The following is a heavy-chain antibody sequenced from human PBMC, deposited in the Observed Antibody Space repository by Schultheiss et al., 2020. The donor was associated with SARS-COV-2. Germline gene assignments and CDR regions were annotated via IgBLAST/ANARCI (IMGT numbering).Heavy chain of an antibody. D-gene: IGHD5-24*01. V-gene: IGHV3-11*06. J-gene: IGHJ4*02. Sequence: GGSLRLSCAVSGFTVSDNYMIWVRQAPGKGLVWVSHINGDGSATNYADSVKGRFTISRDNAKNSLYLQMNSLRAEDTAVYYCARDLRPVRDGYNSADYWGQGTLVTVSS. CDR3: ARDLRPVRDGYNSADY. CDR1: GFTVSDNY. CDR2: INGDGSAT.